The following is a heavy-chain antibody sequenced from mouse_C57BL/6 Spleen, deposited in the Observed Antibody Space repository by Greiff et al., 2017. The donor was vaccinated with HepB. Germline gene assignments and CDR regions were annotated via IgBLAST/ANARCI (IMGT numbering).Heavy chain of an antibody. J-gene: IGHJ2*01. D-gene: IGHD1-1*01. Sequence: QVQLQQSGPELVKPGASVKISCKASGYAFSSSWMNWVKQRPGKGLEWIGRIYPGDGDTNYNGKFKGKATLTADKSSSTAYMQLSSLTSEDSAVYFCARADYYGSSYPRNWGQGTTLTVSS. CDR1: GYAFSSSW. V-gene: IGHV1-82*01. CDR2: IYPGDGDT. CDR3: ARADYYGSSYPRN.